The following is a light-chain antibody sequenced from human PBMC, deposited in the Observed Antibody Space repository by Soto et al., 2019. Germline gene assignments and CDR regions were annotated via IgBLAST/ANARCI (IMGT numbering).Light chain of an antibody. V-gene: IGLV1-40*01. CDR3: QSYDPTLNVV. CDR2: ANN. CDR1: NSNVGGGYD. J-gene: IGLJ2*01. Sequence: QSVLTQPPSVSGAPGQTVTISCTGSNSNVGGGYDVLWYQQLPGSAPKLLIYANNNRPSGVPDRFSGSKSGTSASLAITGLQAEDEADYYCQSYDPTLNVVFGGGTKLTVL.